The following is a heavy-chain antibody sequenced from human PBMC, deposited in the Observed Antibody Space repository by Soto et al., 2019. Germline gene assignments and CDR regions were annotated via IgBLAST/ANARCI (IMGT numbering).Heavy chain of an antibody. D-gene: IGHD4-17*01. V-gene: IGHV3-11*01. CDR1: GFTFSDYY. Sequence: QVQLVESGGGLVKPGGSLRLSCAASGFTFSDYYMSWIRQAPGKGLEWISYISNGGGAISYAGSVKGRFTISRDNAKNSLFLQMNNLRAEDTAVYYCARRGSTVTFTSWGQGTLVTVSS. CDR3: ARRGSTVTFTS. CDR2: ISNGGGAI. J-gene: IGHJ1*01.